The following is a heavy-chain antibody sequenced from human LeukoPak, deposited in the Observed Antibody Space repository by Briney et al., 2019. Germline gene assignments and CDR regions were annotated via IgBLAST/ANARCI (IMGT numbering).Heavy chain of an antibody. J-gene: IGHJ4*02. CDR2: ISSSSSYT. V-gene: IGHV3-11*06. D-gene: IGHD3-22*01. Sequence: GGSLRLSCAASGFTFSDYYMSWIRQAPGKGLEWVSYISSSSSYTNYADSVKGRFTISRDFSKNTLYLQMNSLRAEDTAVYYCAKAMWPYFDTSGYYSPFDCWGQGTLVAVSS. CDR1: GFTFSDYY. CDR3: AKAMWPYFDTSGYYSPFDC.